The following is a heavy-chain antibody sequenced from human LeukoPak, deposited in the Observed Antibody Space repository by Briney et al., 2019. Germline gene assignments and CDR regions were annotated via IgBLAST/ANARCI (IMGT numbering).Heavy chain of an antibody. J-gene: IGHJ4*02. CDR2: ICGSGGST. V-gene: IGHV3-23*01. CDR3: AKWGEMATIYARTYYFDY. CDR1: GFTFSSHA. Sequence: GGALRLPCAASGFTFSSHAMSWVRQAPGKGREWASAICGSGGSTYYADSVKGRFTISRDNSKNTLYLQMNSLRAEDTAVYCCAKWGEMATIYARTYYFDYWGQGTLVTASS. D-gene: IGHD5-24*01.